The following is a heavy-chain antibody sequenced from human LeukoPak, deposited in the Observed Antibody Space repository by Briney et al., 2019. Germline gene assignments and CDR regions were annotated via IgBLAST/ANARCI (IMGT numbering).Heavy chain of an antibody. CDR1: GFTFSSYA. J-gene: IGHJ4*02. Sequence: PGGSLRLSCAASGFTFSSYAMSWVRQAPGKGLEWVSAISGSGASTYYADSVKGRFTISRDNSKNTLYLQMNSLRAEDTAVYYCTKEMARRQLVGFDYWGQGTLVTVSS. V-gene: IGHV3-23*01. CDR2: ISGSGAST. D-gene: IGHD6-6*01. CDR3: TKEMARRQLVGFDY.